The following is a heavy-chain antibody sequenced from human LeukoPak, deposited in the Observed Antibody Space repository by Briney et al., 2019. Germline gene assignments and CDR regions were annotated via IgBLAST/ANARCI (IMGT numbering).Heavy chain of an antibody. J-gene: IGHJ4*02. CDR2: ISSSSSTI. CDR1: GFTFSSYS. D-gene: IGHD6-19*01. Sequence: GGSLRLSCAASGFTFSSYSMNWVRQAPGKGLEWVSYISSSSSTIYYADSVKGRFTISRDNAKNSLYLQMNSLRAEDTAVYYCARADLGESIAVAGTGWAEGDDFDYWGQGTLVTVSS. CDR3: ARADLGESIAVAGTGWAEGDDFDY. V-gene: IGHV3-48*01.